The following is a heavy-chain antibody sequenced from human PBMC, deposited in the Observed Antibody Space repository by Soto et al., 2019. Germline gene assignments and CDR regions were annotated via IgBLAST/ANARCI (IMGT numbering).Heavy chain of an antibody. D-gene: IGHD1-26*01. J-gene: IGHJ3*02. CDR2: IIPIFGTA. CDR3: ARQKGDNKWELLQHDAFDI. CDR1: GGTFSSSA. V-gene: IGHV1-69*01. Sequence: QVQLVQSGAEVKKPGSSVKVSCKASGGTFSSSAISWVRQAPGQGLEWMGGIIPIFGTANYAQKFQGRVKITADESTSTAYMELSSLRSEDTAVYYCARQKGDNKWELLQHDAFDIWGQGTMVTVSS.